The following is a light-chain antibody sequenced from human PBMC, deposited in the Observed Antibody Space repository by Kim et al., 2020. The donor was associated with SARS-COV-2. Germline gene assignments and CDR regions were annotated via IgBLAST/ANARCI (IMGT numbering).Light chain of an antibody. Sequence: VSPGQTASITCSGDKLGDKYACWYQQKPGQSPVLVIYQYSKRPSGIPERFSGSNSGNTATLTISGTQAMDEADYYCQAWDSSTYVFGTGTKVTVL. CDR1: KLGDKY. CDR3: QAWDSSTYV. CDR2: QYS. J-gene: IGLJ1*01. V-gene: IGLV3-1*01.